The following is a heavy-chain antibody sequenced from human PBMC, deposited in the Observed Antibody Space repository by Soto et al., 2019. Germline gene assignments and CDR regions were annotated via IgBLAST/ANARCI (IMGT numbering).Heavy chain of an antibody. CDR2: INAGNGNT. Sequence: GASVKVSCKASGYTFTSYAMHWVRQAPGQRLEWMGWINAGNGNTKYSQKFQGRVTITRDTSASTAYMELSSLRSEDTAVYYCARARPRVDFWSGYYRANWFDPWGQGTLVTVSS. D-gene: IGHD3-3*01. CDR3: ARARPRVDFWSGYYRANWFDP. J-gene: IGHJ5*02. V-gene: IGHV1-3*01. CDR1: GYTFTSYA.